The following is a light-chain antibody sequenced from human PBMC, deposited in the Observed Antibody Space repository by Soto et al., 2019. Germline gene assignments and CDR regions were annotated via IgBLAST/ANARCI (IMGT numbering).Light chain of an antibody. V-gene: IGKV3-15*01. CDR3: QQYKKWPRT. CDR2: GAS. Sequence: EVVLTQSPVTLSLSPGERATLSCRASQSASSSYLAWYQQKPGQAPRLLIYGASSRATGVPARFSGSGSGTEFTLTISSLQSEDFAVYYCQQYKKWPRTFGHGTKVDIK. CDR1: QSASSSY. J-gene: IGKJ1*01.